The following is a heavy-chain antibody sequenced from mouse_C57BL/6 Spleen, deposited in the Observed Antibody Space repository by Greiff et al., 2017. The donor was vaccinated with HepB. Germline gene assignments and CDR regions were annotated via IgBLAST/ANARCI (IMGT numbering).Heavy chain of an antibody. D-gene: IGHD2-3*01. CDR1: GYTFTDYY. Sequence: LVESGPELVKPGASVKISCKASGYTFTDYYINWVKQRPGQGLEWIGWIYPGSGNTKYNEKFKGKATLTVDTSSSTAYMQLSSLASADSSVYFCARSWDGYYGFAYWGQGTLVTVSA. CDR3: ARSWDGYYGFAY. CDR2: IYPGSGNT. V-gene: IGHV1-84*01. J-gene: IGHJ3*01.